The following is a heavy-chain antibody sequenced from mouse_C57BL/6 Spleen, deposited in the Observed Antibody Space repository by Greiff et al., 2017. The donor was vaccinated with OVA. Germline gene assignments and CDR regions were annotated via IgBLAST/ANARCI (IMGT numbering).Heavy chain of an antibody. CDR3: ARGSKDYFDY. CDR1: GYTFTSYW. D-gene: IGHD1-3*01. J-gene: IGHJ2*01. CDR2: IYPSDSET. V-gene: IGHV1-61*01. Sequence: VQLLQPGAELVRPGSSVKLSCTASGYTFTSYWMDWVKQKPGQGLEWIGNIYPSDSETHYNQKIKDQATLTGDKSSSTAYMQLSSLTSEDSAVYYCARGSKDYFDYWGQGTTLTVSS.